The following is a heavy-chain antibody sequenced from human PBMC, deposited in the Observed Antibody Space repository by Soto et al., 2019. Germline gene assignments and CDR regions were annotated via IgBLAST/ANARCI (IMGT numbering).Heavy chain of an antibody. CDR1: GFTFSSHG. V-gene: IGHV3-30*03. CDR2: ISKDGRNK. CDR3: ARVSYTFGYYHDYYGMDV. D-gene: IGHD3-16*01. J-gene: IGHJ6*02. Sequence: QVQLVESGGGVVQPGRSLRLSCAASGFTFSSHGIHWVRQAPGKGLEWVAVISKDGRNKYYADSAKGRFTISRDNSKDTLYLQLTSLRAEDTAVYYCARVSYTFGYYHDYYGMDVCGQGTMGTVSS.